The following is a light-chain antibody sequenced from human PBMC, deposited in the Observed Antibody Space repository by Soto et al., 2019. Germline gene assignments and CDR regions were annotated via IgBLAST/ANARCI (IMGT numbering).Light chain of an antibody. CDR3: QQYNSYLWT. J-gene: IGKJ1*01. CDR1: QSISSW. CDR2: DAS. Sequence: IQMTQSPSTLSASVGDRVTITCRASQSISSWLAWYQQKPGKAPKLLIYDASSLESGVPSRFSGRGSGTEFTLTISSLQPDDLATYYCQQYNSYLWTFGQGTKV. V-gene: IGKV1-5*01.